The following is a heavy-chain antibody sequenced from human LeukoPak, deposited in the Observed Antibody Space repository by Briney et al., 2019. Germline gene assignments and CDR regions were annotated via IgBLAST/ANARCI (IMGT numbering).Heavy chain of an antibody. CDR3: ARDGNPFDP. D-gene: IGHD1-26*01. CDR2: ISSNGGST. V-gene: IGHV3-64*01. Sequence: GGSLRLSCAASGFTFSSYAMHWVRQAPGKGLEYVSAISSNGGSTYYANSVKGRFTISRDNSKNTLYLQMGSLRAEDMAVYYCARDGNPFDPWGQGTLVTVSS. CDR1: GFTFSSYA. J-gene: IGHJ5*02.